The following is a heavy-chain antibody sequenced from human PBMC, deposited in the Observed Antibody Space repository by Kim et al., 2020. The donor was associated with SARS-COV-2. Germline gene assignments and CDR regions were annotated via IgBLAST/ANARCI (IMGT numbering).Heavy chain of an antibody. CDR3: ARDNRWATTTVTQVWFDP. D-gene: IGHD4-17*01. CDR1: GGSISSYY. Sequence: SETLSLTCTVSGGSISSYYWSWIRQPPGKGLEWIGYIYYSGSTNYNPSLKSRVTISVDTSKNQFSLKLSSVTAADTAVYYCARDNRWATTTVTQVWFDPWGQGTLVTVSS. J-gene: IGHJ5*02. V-gene: IGHV4-59*01. CDR2: IYYSGST.